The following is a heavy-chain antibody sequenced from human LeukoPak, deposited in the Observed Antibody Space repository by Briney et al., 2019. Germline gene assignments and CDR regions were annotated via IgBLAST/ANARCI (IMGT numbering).Heavy chain of an antibody. CDR1: GFTFSTYS. D-gene: IGHD3-9*01. Sequence: GGSLRLSCAASGFTFSTYSGNWIRQAPGKGLEWVANIKQDGSEKYYVDSVKGRFTISRDNAKNSLYLQMNSLRAEDTAVYYCARDGFDWRENDYWGQGTLVTVSS. CDR2: IKQDGSEK. CDR3: ARDGFDWRENDY. V-gene: IGHV3-7*01. J-gene: IGHJ4*02.